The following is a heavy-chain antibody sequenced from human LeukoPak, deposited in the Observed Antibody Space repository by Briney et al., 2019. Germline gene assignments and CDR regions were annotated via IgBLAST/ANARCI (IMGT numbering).Heavy chain of an antibody. CDR2: FDPEDGET. J-gene: IGHJ4*02. CDR3: ATDPGAAAGTSDY. CDR1: GYTLTELS. V-gene: IGHV1-24*01. Sequence: GASVKVSCKVSGYTLTELSMHWVRQAPGKGLEWMGGFDPEDGETIYTQKFQGRVTMTEDTSTDTAYMELSSLRSEDTAVYYCATDPGAAAGTSDYWGQGTLVTVSS. D-gene: IGHD6-13*01.